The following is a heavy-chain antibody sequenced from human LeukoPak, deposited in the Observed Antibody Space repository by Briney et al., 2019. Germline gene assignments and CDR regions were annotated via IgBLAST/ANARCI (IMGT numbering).Heavy chain of an antibody. Sequence: ASVRVSCKASGYTFTHYGVTWVRQAPGQGLEWMGWINYYSGDTTYAQKLQGRVTMTTDTSTSTAYMELRSLRSDDTAVYYCARSGYSYGRSYYYYMDVWGKGTTVTISS. CDR3: ARSGYSYGRSYYYYMDV. J-gene: IGHJ6*03. CDR1: GYTFTHYG. CDR2: INYYSGDT. V-gene: IGHV1-18*01. D-gene: IGHD5-18*01.